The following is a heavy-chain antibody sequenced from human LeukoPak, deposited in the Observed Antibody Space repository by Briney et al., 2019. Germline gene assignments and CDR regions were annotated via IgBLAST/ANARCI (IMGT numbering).Heavy chain of an antibody. Sequence: SETLSLTCTVSGGSIRSSYYYWGWIRQPPGKGLEWIGYIYHSGSTYYNPSLKSRVTISVDRSKNQFSLKLSSVTAADTAVYYCARAGQYSSSWYPLDYWGQGTLVTVSS. J-gene: IGHJ4*02. V-gene: IGHV4-30-2*01. CDR3: ARAGQYSSSWYPLDY. D-gene: IGHD6-13*01. CDR1: GGSIRSSYYY. CDR2: IYHSGST.